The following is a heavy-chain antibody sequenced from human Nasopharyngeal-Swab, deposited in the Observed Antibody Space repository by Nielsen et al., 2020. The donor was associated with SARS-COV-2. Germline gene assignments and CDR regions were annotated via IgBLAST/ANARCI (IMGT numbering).Heavy chain of an antibody. CDR2: ISSSSSYI. Sequence: GESLKISCAASGFTFSSYSMNWVRQAPGKGLEWVSSISSSSSYIYYADSVKGRFTISRDNAKNSLYLQMNSLRAEDTAVYYCARDRITIFGVEKPFDYWGQGTPVTVSS. V-gene: IGHV3-21*01. CDR3: ARDRITIFGVEKPFDY. CDR1: GFTFSSYS. D-gene: IGHD3-3*01. J-gene: IGHJ4*02.